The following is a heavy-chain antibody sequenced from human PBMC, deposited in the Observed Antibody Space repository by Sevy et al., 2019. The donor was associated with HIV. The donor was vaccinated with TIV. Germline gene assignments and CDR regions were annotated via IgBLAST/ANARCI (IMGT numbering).Heavy chain of an antibody. V-gene: IGHV3-15*01. J-gene: IGHJ4*02. CDR3: TTEDRGYSYGPSFDY. CDR2: IKSKTDGGTT. CDR1: GFTFSNTW. Sequence: GGSLRLSCAASGFTFSNTWMSWVHQAPGKALEWVGRIKSKTDGGTTDYAAPVKGRFTISRDDSKNTLYLQMNSLKTEDTAVYYCTTEDRGYSYGPSFDYWGQGTLVTVSS. D-gene: IGHD5-18*01.